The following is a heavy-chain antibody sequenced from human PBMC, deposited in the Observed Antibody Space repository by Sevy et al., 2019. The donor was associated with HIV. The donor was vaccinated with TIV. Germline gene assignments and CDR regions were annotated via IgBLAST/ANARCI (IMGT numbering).Heavy chain of an antibody. J-gene: IGHJ6*02. CDR3: AKDINRGCDGINCYPYYYYFYGLDV. Sequence: GGSLRLSCAASGFPFNDHAMHWVRQVPGKGLEWVSGVSWNSRNIGYADSVTGRFTISRDNANHFLYLEMNSLRPEDTAFYYCAKDINRGCDGINCYPYYYYFYGLDVWGQGTTVTVSS. V-gene: IGHV3-9*01. CDR2: VSWNSRNI. CDR1: GFPFNDHA. D-gene: IGHD2-21*01.